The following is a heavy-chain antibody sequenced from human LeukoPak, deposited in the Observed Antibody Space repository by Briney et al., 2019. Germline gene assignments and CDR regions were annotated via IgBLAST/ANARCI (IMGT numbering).Heavy chain of an antibody. CDR2: IKQDGSEK. CDR1: GFTFSTYW. Sequence: GGSLRLSCEASGFTFSTYWMSWVRQAPGNGLELVANIKQDGSEKYYVDSVKGRFTISRDHAKNSLYLQVNSLRAEDTAVYYCARNQRRLDYWGQGTLVTVSS. J-gene: IGHJ4*02. D-gene: IGHD1-14*01. V-gene: IGHV3-7*01. CDR3: ARNQRRLDY.